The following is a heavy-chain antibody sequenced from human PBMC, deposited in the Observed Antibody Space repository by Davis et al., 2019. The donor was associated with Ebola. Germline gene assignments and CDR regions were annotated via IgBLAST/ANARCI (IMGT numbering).Heavy chain of an antibody. CDR2: ISYSGST. CDR3: ARMGLSSGYYFFDY. J-gene: IGHJ4*02. Sequence: SETLSLTCTVSGGSISSSSYYWSWIRQPPGKGLEWIGYISYSGSTNYNPSLKSRVTVSVDTSKNHFSLKLSSVTAADTAVYYCARMGLSSGYYFFDYWGQGTLVTVSS. CDR1: GGSISSSSYY. V-gene: IGHV4-61*03. D-gene: IGHD3-22*01.